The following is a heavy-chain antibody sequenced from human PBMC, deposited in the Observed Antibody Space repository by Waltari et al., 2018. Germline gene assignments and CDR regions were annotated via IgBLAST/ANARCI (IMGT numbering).Heavy chain of an antibody. CDR2: IYTGGST. CDR1: GFSVSSNY. CDR3: TRRDSAPGIWIN. V-gene: IGHV3-66*01. J-gene: IGHJ4*02. D-gene: IGHD3-16*01. Sequence: EVQLVESGGGLVQPGGSLRLSCAASGFSVSSNYMSWVRQAPGKGPEVASVIYTGGSTYYAGSVEGRFTISRDSSMNTLFLQMNGLKSEDTAVYYCTRRDSAPGIWINWGQGTLVTVSS.